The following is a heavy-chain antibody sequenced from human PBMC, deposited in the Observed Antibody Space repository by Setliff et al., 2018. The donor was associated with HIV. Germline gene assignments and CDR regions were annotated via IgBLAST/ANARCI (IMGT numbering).Heavy chain of an antibody. CDR2: INPNSGGT. J-gene: IGHJ3*02. CDR1: GYTFTGYY. D-gene: IGHD2-8*01. CDR3: ASKLHCTNGVCLDAFDI. Sequence: ASVKVSCKASGYTFTGYYMHWVRQAPGQGLEWMGRINPNSGGTNYAQKFQGRVTMTRDTSISTAYMELSRLRSDDTAVYYCASKLHCTNGVCLDAFDIWGQGTMVTVSS. V-gene: IGHV1-2*06.